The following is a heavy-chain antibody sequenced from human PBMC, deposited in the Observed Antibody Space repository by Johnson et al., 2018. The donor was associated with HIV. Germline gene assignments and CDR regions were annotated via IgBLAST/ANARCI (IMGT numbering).Heavy chain of an antibody. CDR1: GFTFSSYA. Sequence: VQLVESGGGLVQPGGSLRLSCAASGFTFSSYAMSWVRQAPGKGLEWVANIKQDGSEKYYVDSVKGRFTISRDNAKNSLYLQMNSLRAEDTAVYYCAKDERAAAGTRGLDAFDIWGQGTMVTVSS. CDR2: IKQDGSEK. D-gene: IGHD6-13*01. CDR3: AKDERAAAGTRGLDAFDI. V-gene: IGHV3-7*01. J-gene: IGHJ3*02.